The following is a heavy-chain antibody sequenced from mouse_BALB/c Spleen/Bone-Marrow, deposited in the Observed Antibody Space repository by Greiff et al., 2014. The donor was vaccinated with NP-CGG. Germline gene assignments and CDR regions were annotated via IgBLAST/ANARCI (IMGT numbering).Heavy chain of an antibody. CDR2: INPYNDGT. J-gene: IGHJ2*01. CDR3: AGQDYGNGSFDY. Sequence: VQLQQPGPELVKPGASVKMSCKASGYTFTSYIMHWVKQKPGQGLEWIGYINPYNDGTKNNEKFKGKATLTSDKSSSTAYMELNRLTSEDSAVYYCAGQDYGNGSFDYWGQGTTLTVSS. V-gene: IGHV1-14*01. CDR1: GYTFTSYI. D-gene: IGHD1-1*01.